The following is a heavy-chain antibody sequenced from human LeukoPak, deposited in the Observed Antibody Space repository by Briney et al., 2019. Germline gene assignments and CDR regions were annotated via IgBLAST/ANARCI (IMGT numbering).Heavy chain of an antibody. V-gene: IGHV6-1*01. CDR2: TYYRSKWYN. Sequence: SQTLSLTCAIYGDSFSSNSGAWNWIRQSPSRGLEWLGRTYYRSKWYNDYAVSVKSRITINPDTSKNQFSLQLNSVTPEDTAVYFCVRGFGYFQHWGQGTLVTVSS. J-gene: IGHJ1*01. D-gene: IGHD3-10*01. CDR1: GDSFSSNSGA. CDR3: VRGFGYFQH.